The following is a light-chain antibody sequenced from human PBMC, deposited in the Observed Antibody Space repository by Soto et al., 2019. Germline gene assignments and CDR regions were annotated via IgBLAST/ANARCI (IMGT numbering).Light chain of an antibody. CDR1: QGISNY. Sequence: DIQMTQSPSSLSASVGDRVTITCQASQGISNYLNWYQQKPGKAPKLLIYDASNLETGVPSRFSGSRSGTDFSFTISSLQPEDIAIYYCQQYDNLGLTFGGGTKVEIK. CDR3: QQYDNLGLT. V-gene: IGKV1-33*01. J-gene: IGKJ4*01. CDR2: DAS.